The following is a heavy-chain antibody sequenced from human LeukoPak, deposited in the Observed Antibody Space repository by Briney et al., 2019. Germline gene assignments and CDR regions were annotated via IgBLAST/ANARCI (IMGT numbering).Heavy chain of an antibody. V-gene: IGHV3-23*01. J-gene: IGHJ5*02. CDR1: GFTFSTYA. D-gene: IGHD1-26*01. CDR3: AKGSGTTYRYNWFGP. Sequence: GGSLRLSCAASGFTFSTYAMTWVRQAPGNGLEWVSAISASGDSTHYADSVKGRFTISRDNSKNTLYLQMKSLRAEDTALYYCAKGSGTTYRYNWFGPWGQGALVTVSS. CDR2: ISASGDST.